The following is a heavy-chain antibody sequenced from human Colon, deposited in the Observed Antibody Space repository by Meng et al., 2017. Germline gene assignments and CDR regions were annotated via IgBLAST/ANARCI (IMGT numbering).Heavy chain of an antibody. CDR3: ARAEYGDLDFDH. CDR2: VSRNSYYI. Sequence: EVQLVESGGGLVKPGWSLRLSCAASGFTFISYSMNWVRQAPGKGLEWVSSVSRNSYYIYYADSVEGRFTISRDNAKNSLSLHMNSLSAEDTAVYYRARAEYGDLDFDHWGQGTLVTVSS. CDR1: GFTFISYS. J-gene: IGHJ4*02. D-gene: IGHD4-17*01. V-gene: IGHV3-21*06.